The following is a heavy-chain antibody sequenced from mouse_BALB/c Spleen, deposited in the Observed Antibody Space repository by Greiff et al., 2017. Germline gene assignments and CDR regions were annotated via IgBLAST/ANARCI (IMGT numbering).Heavy chain of an antibody. D-gene: IGHD2-1*01. V-gene: IGHV5-12-1*01. CDR1: GFAFSSYD. CDR3: ARQDRGNYEGY. Sequence: EVMLVESGGDLVKPGGSLKLSCAASGFAFSSYDMSWVRQTPEKRLEWVAYISSGGGSTYYPDTVKGRFTISRDNAKNTLYLQMSSLKSEDTAMYYCARQDRGNYEGYWGQGTSVTVSS. CDR2: ISSGGGST. J-gene: IGHJ4*01.